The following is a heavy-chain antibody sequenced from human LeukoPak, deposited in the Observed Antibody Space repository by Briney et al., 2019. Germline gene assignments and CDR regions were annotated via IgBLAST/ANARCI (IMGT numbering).Heavy chain of an antibody. D-gene: IGHD3-10*01. CDR2: IKQEGSEK. Sequence: GGSLRLSCAASGLTFSSYWMSWVRQAPGKGLEWVANIKQEGSEKYYVDSVKGRFTISRDNAKSSLYLQMNSLRAEDTAVYYCARDSPGDYWGQGTLVTVSS. J-gene: IGHJ4*02. V-gene: IGHV3-7*01. CDR3: ARDSPGDY. CDR1: GLTFSSYW.